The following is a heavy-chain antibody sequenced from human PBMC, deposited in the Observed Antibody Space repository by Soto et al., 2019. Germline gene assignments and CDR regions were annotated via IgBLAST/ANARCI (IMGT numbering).Heavy chain of an antibody. CDR3: ARETHYCSSTSCYRDGWLDP. J-gene: IGHJ5*02. V-gene: IGHV1-3*01. CDR1: GYTFSSYA. CDR2: INAGNGNT. D-gene: IGHD2-2*01. Sequence: ASVKVSCKASGYTFSSYAMHWVRQAPGQRLEWMGWINAGNGNTKYSQKFQGRVTIPRDTSASTAYMELSSLRSEDTAVYYCARETHYCSSTSCYRDGWLDPWGQETLVTVLS.